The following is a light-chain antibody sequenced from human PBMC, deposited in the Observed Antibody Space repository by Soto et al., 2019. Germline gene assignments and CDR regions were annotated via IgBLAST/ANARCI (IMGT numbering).Light chain of an antibody. J-gene: IGLJ3*02. Sequence: QSALTQPPSASGSPGQSVTISCTGTSSDIGGYDYVSWYQQHPGKAPKLIIYEVNKRPSGVPDRFSGSKSSNTASLIVSGLQAEDEADYYCSSYAGSNNLVFAGGTKLTVL. V-gene: IGLV2-8*01. CDR1: SSDIGGYDY. CDR2: EVN. CDR3: SSYAGSNNLV.